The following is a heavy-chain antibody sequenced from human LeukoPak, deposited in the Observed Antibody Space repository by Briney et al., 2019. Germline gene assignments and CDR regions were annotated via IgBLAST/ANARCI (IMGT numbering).Heavy chain of an antibody. CDR2: ISSSSSYI. Sequence: AGGSLRLSCAASGFTFSSYSMNWVRQAPGKGLEWVSSISSSSSYIYYADSVKGRFTISRDNAKNSLYLQMNSLRAEDTAVYYCARDIAVAVKDAFDIWGQGTMVTVSS. V-gene: IGHV3-21*01. CDR1: GFTFSSYS. D-gene: IGHD6-19*01. CDR3: ARDIAVAVKDAFDI. J-gene: IGHJ3*02.